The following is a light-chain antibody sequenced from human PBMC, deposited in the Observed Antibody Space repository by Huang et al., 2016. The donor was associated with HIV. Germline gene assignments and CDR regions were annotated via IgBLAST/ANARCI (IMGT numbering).Light chain of an antibody. J-gene: IGKJ2*01. CDR1: QPISNS. CDR2: AAS. Sequence: DIQMTQSPFSLSASIGDRVTITCRASQPISNSLALYQQKPGQAPKLLLYAASRLKSGVPSRFSGSGSGTTYTLTISSLRPEDFATYYCQQYFTTPPWTFGQGTKLEIK. V-gene: IGKV1-NL1*01. CDR3: QQYFTTPPWT.